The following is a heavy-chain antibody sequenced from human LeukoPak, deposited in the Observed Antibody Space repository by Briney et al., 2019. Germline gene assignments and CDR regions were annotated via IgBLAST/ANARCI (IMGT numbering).Heavy chain of an antibody. CDR1: GYTFTSYY. CDR3: ARDPRAAAATGWFDP. V-gene: IGHV1-46*01. J-gene: IGHJ5*02. D-gene: IGHD6-13*01. CDR2: INSSGGST. Sequence: GASVKVSCKESGYTFTSYYMHWVRQAPGQGLEWLGIINSSGGSTSYAQKFQGRVTMTRDTSTSTVYMELSSLRFEDTAVYYCARDPRAAAATGWFDPWGQGTLVTVSS.